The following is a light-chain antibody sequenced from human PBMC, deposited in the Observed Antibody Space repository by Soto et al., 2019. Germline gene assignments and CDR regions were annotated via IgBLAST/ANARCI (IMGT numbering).Light chain of an antibody. CDR3: STWDAGLSGRV. J-gene: IGLJ3*02. CDR2: EVS. Sequence: QSALTQPASVSGSPGQSITISCTGTSSDVGGYNYVSWYQQHPGKAPKLMIYEVSNRPSGVSNRFSGSKSGNTASLTISGLQAEDEADYYCSTWDAGLSGRVFGGGTKLTVL. CDR1: SSDVGGYNY. V-gene: IGLV2-14*01.